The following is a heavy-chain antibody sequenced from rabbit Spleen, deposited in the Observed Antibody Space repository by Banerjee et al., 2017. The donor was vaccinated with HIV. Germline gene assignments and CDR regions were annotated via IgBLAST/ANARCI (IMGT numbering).Heavy chain of an antibody. D-gene: IGHD8-1*01. CDR3: ARTGSSFSSYGMDL. CDR1: GLDFSSYYY. Sequence: QSLEESGGGLVKPGASLTLTCAASGLDFSSYYYMCWVRQAPGKGLEWIACIYTGSSGSTYYASWAKGRFTISKTSSTTVTLQMTSLTAADTATYFCARTGSSFSSYGMDLWGQGTLVTVS. J-gene: IGHJ6*01. V-gene: IGHV1S40*01. CDR2: IYTGSSGST.